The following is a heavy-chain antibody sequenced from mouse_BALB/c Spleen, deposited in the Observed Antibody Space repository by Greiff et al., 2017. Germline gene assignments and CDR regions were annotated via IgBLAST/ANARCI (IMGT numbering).Heavy chain of an antibody. D-gene: IGHD1-2*01. Sequence: VQLQQPGAELVKPGASVKLSCKASGYTFTSYYMYWVKQRPGQGLEWIGGINPSNGGTNFNEKFKSKATLTVDKSSSTAYMQLSSLTSEDSAVYYCTRDGYVGYWGQGTTLTVSS. CDR1: GYTFTSYY. CDR3: TRDGYVGY. CDR2: INPSNGGT. V-gene: IGHV1S81*02. J-gene: IGHJ2*01.